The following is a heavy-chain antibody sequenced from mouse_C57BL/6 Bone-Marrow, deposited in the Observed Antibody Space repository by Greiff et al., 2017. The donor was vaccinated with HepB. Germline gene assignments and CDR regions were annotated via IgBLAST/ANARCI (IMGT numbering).Heavy chain of an antibody. CDR3: ARSGYGNPFAY. CDR1: GYTFTDYY. Sequence: VQLKQSGPELVKPGASVKISCKASGYTFTDYYMNWVKQSHGKSLEWIGDINPNNGGTSYNQKFKGKATLTVDKSSSTAYMELRSLTSEDSAVYYCARSGYGNPFAYWGQGTLVTVSA. CDR2: INPNNGGT. J-gene: IGHJ3*01. D-gene: IGHD2-1*01. V-gene: IGHV1-26*01.